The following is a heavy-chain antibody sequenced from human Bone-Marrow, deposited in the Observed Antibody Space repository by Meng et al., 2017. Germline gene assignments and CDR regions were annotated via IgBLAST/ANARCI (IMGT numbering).Heavy chain of an antibody. CDR1: GFTFRNFA. Sequence: GESLKISCAASGFTFRNFAMHWVRQAPGKGLEWVAVISSDGNNKYYADSVKGRFTISRDNSKNTLYLQMNSLRAEDTAVYYCAREVSVAGLYWGQGTLVTVSS. J-gene: IGHJ4*02. CDR3: AREVSVAGLY. V-gene: IGHV3-30*01. CDR2: ISSDGNNK. D-gene: IGHD6-19*01.